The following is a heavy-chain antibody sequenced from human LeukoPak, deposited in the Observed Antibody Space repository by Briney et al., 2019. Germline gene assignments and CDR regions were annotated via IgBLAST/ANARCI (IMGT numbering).Heavy chain of an antibody. Sequence: ASVKVSCKASGYTFTGYYMYWVRQAPGQGLEWMGWINPNSGGTNYAQKFQGRVTMTRDTSISTAYMELSRLRSDDTAVYYCARTQYSGSYWTDYWGQGTLVTVSS. V-gene: IGHV1-2*02. CDR2: INPNSGGT. D-gene: IGHD1-26*01. CDR3: ARTQYSGSYWTDY. CDR1: GYTFTGYY. J-gene: IGHJ4*02.